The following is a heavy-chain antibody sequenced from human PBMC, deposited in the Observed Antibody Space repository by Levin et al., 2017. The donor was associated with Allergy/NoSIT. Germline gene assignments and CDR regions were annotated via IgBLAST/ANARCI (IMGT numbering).Heavy chain of an antibody. CDR2: IYYSGST. CDR3: ARLAYCGGDCYWFDY. CDR1: GGSISSYY. V-gene: IGHV4-59*01. J-gene: IGHJ4*02. D-gene: IGHD2-21*01. Sequence: SQTLSLTCTVSGGSISSYYWSWIRQPPGKGLEWIGYIYYSGSTNYNPSLKSRVTISVDTSKNQFSLKLSSVTAADTAVYYCARLAYCGGDCYWFDYWGQGTLVTVSS.